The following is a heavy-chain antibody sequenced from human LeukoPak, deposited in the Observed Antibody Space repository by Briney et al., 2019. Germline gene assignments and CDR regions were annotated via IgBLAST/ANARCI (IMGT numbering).Heavy chain of an antibody. Sequence: SETLSLTCAVSGSSISSGGYSWSWIRQPPGKGLEWIGYIYHSGSTYYNPSLKSRVTISVDRSKNQFSLKLSSVTAADTAVYYCARVHGEYHFDYWGQGTLVTVSS. J-gene: IGHJ4*02. D-gene: IGHD3-10*01. CDR2: IYHSGST. V-gene: IGHV4-30-2*01. CDR1: GSSISSGGYS. CDR3: ARVHGEYHFDY.